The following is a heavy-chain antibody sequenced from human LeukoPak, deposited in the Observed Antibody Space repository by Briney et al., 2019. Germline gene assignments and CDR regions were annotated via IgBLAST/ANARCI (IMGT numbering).Heavy chain of an antibody. D-gene: IGHD4-17*01. Sequence: GGSLRLSCAASGFTFRTYAMSWVRQAPGKGLEWVSGISGSGDSTYYADSVKGRFTISRDNSKNTLYLQMNSLRAEDTAVYYCAKSMTTVYAFDIWGQGTMVTVSS. CDR3: AKSMTTVYAFDI. CDR2: ISGSGDST. J-gene: IGHJ3*02. CDR1: GFTFRTYA. V-gene: IGHV3-23*01.